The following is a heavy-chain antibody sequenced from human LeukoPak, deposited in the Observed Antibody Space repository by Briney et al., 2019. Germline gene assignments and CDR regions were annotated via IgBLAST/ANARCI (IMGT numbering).Heavy chain of an antibody. J-gene: IGHJ6*03. V-gene: IGHV1-2*02. CDR3: ARVGLPNHYYYYMDV. Sequence: GASVKVSCKASGYTFTSYGINWVRQAPGQGLEWMGWINPNSGGTNYAQKFQGRVTMTRDTSISTAYMELSRLRSDDTAVYYCARVGLPNHYYYYMDVWGKGTTVTVSS. CDR1: GYTFTSYG. CDR2: INPNSGGT.